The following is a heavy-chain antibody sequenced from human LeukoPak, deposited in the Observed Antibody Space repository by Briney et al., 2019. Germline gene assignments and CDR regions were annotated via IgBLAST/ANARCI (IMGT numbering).Heavy chain of an antibody. V-gene: IGHV3-33*06. CDR1: GFTFSSYG. CDR3: AKGLFDY. J-gene: IGHJ4*02. Sequence: GGSLRLSCAASGFTFSSYGMHWVRQRPGKGLEWVAVIWYDGSNKYYADSVKGQFTISRDNSKNTLYLQMNSLRAEDTAVYYCAKGLFDYWGQGTLVTVSS. CDR2: IWYDGSNK.